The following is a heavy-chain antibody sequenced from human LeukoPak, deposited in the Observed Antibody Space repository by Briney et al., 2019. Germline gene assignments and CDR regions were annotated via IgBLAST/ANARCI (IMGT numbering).Heavy chain of an antibody. D-gene: IGHD6-13*01. CDR2: INHSGST. V-gene: IGHV4-34*01. CDR1: GGSFSGYY. J-gene: IGHJ4*02. Sequence: SETLSLTCAVYGGSFSGYYWSWIRQPPGKGLEWIGEINHSGSTNYNPSLKSRVTISVDTSKNQFSLKLSSVTAADTAVYYCARVLITAAGSPSNFDYWGQGTLVTASS. CDR3: ARVLITAAGSPSNFDY.